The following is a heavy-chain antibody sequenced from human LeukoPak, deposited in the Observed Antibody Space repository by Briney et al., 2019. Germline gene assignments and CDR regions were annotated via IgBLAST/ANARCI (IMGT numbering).Heavy chain of an antibody. CDR1: DDSISRYY. CDR2: INHSGST. CDR3: ARQGRKYSSGWYKSHYMDV. J-gene: IGHJ6*03. D-gene: IGHD6-19*01. Sequence: PSETLSLTCTVSDDSISRYYWTWIRQPPGKGLEWIGEINHSGSTNYNPSLKSRVTISVDTSKNQFSLKLSSVTAADTAVYYCARQGRKYSSGWYKSHYMDVWGKGTTVTISS. V-gene: IGHV4-34*01.